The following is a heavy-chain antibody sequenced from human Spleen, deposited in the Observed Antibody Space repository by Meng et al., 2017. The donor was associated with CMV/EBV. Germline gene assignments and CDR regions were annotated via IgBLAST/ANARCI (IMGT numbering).Heavy chain of an antibody. CDR2: IDPSGGDT. CDR1: GYTFTNYY. Sequence: SGKVSCNASGYTFTNYYIHGVRQAHGQGLEWMGIIDPSGGDTSYAQRYKDRVTMTRDTSTSTVYMELSSLTSEDTAVYYCAREVDYWGQGTLVTVSS. V-gene: IGHV1-46*01. CDR3: AREVDY. J-gene: IGHJ4*02.